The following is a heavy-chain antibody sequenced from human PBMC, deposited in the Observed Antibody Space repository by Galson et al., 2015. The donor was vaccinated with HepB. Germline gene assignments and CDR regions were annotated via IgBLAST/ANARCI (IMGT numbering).Heavy chain of an antibody. D-gene: IGHD3-10*01. J-gene: IGHJ4*02. CDR1: GYTFTSYD. V-gene: IGHV1-8*01. CDR2: MNPNSGNT. CDR3: ARGPLRKVKPFDY. Sequence: SVKVSCKASGYTFTSYDINWVRQATGQGLEWMGWMNPNSGNTGYAQKFQGRVTMTRNTSISTAYMELSSLRSEDTAVYYCARGPLRKVKPFDYWGQGTLVTVSS.